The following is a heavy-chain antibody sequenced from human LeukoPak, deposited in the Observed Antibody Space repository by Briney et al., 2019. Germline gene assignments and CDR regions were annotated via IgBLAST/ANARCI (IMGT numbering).Heavy chain of an antibody. Sequence: GGSLRLSCAASGFTFSSYAMSWVRQAPGKGLEWVSAISGSGGSTYYADSVKGRFTISRDNSRNTLYLQMNSLRAEDTAVYYCAKGMYSSSWYVGFDYWGQGTLVTVSS. CDR3: AKGMYSSSWYVGFDY. CDR1: GFTFSSYA. V-gene: IGHV3-23*01. CDR2: ISGSGGST. D-gene: IGHD6-13*01. J-gene: IGHJ4*02.